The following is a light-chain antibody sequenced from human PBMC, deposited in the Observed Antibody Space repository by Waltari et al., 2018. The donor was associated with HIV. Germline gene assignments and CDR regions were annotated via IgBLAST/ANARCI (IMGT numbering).Light chain of an antibody. CDR3: QQYNNWPLT. J-gene: IGKJ1*01. CDR2: GAS. V-gene: IGKV3-15*01. Sequence: EIVMTQFPAPLSVSPGERATLPCRASQSVSSNLAWYQQKPGQAPRLLIYGASTRATGIPARFSGSGSGTEFTLTISSLQSEDFAVYHCQQYNNWPLTFGQGAKVEFK. CDR1: QSVSSN.